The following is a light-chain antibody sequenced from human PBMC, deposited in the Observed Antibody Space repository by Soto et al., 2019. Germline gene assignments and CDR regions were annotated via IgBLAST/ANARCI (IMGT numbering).Light chain of an antibody. Sequence: QSALTQPASVSGSPGQSITISCTGTSSHVGGYNYVSWYQQHPGKAPKLMIFDVSNRPSGVSNRVSGSKSGHTASLSISGLQAEDEADYYCSSYTSSSTPCVFGTGTKLTVL. J-gene: IGLJ1*01. CDR3: SSYTSSSTPCV. V-gene: IGLV2-14*01. CDR2: DVS. CDR1: SSHVGGYNY.